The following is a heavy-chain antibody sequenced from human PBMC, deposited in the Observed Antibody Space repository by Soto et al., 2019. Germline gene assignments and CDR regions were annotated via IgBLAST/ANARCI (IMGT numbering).Heavy chain of an antibody. CDR2: IYYRGGT. V-gene: IGHV4-61*08. Sequence: PSETLSLTCTVSGGSVSSGDYYWSWIRQSPGKGLEWIGNIYYRGGTNYNPSLKTRPTISADTSKKQVSLRLSSVTAADTAVYYCARALGDYYDSSGYHQAYYFDYWGQGALVTVSS. D-gene: IGHD3-22*01. J-gene: IGHJ4*02. CDR3: ARALGDYYDSSGYHQAYYFDY. CDR1: GGSVSSGDYY.